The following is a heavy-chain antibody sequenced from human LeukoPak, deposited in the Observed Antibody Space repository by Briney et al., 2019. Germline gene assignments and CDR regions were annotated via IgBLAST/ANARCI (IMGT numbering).Heavy chain of an antibody. CDR3: ARTRALVHWFGY. V-gene: IGHV1-18*04. J-gene: IGHJ4*02. Sequence: GASVKVSCKASGYTFTSYYMHWVRQAPGQGLEWMGWISAYNANTNYAQKLQGRVTMTTDTSTSTAYMELRSLRSDDTAVYYCARTRALVHWFGYWGQGTLVTVSS. CDR1: GYTFTSYY. CDR2: ISAYNANT.